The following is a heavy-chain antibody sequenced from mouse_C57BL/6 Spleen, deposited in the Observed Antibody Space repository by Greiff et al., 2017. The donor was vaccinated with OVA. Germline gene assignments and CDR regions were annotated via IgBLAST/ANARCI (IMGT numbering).Heavy chain of an antibody. D-gene: IGHD1-1*02. CDR1: GFTFSDYG. V-gene: IGHV5-17*01. CDR3: ARGRNGGSYAMDY. CDR2: ISSGSSTI. J-gene: IGHJ4*01. Sequence: DVMLVESGGGLVKPGGSLKLSCAASGFTFSDYGMHWVRQAPEKGLEWVAYISSGSSTIYYADTVKGRFTISRDNAKNTLFMQMTSLRSEDTAMYDSARGRNGGSYAMDYWGQGTSVTVSS.